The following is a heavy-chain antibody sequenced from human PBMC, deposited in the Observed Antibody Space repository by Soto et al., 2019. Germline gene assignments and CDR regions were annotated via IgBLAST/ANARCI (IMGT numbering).Heavy chain of an antibody. CDR2: ISPSTSHI. V-gene: IGHV3-21*01. D-gene: IGHD2-15*01. CDR3: SGCSGGACHQNYGMDV. J-gene: IGHJ6*02. CDR1: GFTFGSFT. Sequence: EVHLVESGGGLVKPGGSLRLSCAVSGFTFGSFTMIWVRQAPGKGLEWVSSISPSTSHIYYADSVKGRFTISRDNAKNSLFLQMNSLRAEDTAVYYCSGCSGGACHQNYGMDVWGQGTTVTVSS.